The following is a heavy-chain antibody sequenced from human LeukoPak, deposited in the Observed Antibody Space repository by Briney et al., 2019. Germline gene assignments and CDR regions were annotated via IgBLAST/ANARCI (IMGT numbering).Heavy chain of an antibody. Sequence: SETLSLTCTVSGGSISSDYWSWIRQPPGKGLEWIGYIYYSGITNYNPSLKSRVTISVDTSKNQFSLKLSSVTAADTAVYYCARLHYDSSGYYYFDYWGQGALVTVSS. CDR2: IYYSGIT. V-gene: IGHV4-59*08. D-gene: IGHD3-22*01. J-gene: IGHJ4*02. CDR1: GGSISSDY. CDR3: ARLHYDSSGYYYFDY.